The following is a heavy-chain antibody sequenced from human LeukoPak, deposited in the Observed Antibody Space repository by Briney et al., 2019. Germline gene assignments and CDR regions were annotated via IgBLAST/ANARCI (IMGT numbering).Heavy chain of an antibody. CDR3: ARTPRLYYYDSSVLNAFDI. CDR1: GGSISSYY. CDR2: TYYSGST. J-gene: IGHJ3*02. V-gene: IGHV4-59*01. Sequence: PSETLSLTCTVSGGSISSYYWSWIRQPPGKGLEWIGYTYYSGSTNYNPSLKSRVTISVDTSKNQFSLKLSSVTAADTAVYYCARTPRLYYYDSSVLNAFDIWGQGTMVTVSS. D-gene: IGHD3-22*01.